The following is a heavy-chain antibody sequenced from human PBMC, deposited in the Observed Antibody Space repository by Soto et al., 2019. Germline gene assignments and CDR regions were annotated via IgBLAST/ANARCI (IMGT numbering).Heavy chain of an antibody. Sequence: PGESLKISCKGSGYSFTSYWISWVRQMPGKGLEWMGRIDPSDSYTNYSPSFQGHVTISADKSISTAYLQWSSLKASDTAMYYCASRGPIAAAGTHYYYGMDVWGQATTVTVS. CDR2: IDPSDSYT. D-gene: IGHD6-13*01. V-gene: IGHV5-10-1*01. J-gene: IGHJ6*02. CDR3: ASRGPIAAAGTHYYYGMDV. CDR1: GYSFTSYW.